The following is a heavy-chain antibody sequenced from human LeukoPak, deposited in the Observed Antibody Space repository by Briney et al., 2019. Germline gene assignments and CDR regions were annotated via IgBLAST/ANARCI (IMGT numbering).Heavy chain of an antibody. V-gene: IGHV3-43*02. CDR2: ISGGGGST. J-gene: IGHJ4*02. Sequence: GGSLRLSCAASGFTFDDYAMHWVRQAPGKGLEWVSVISGGGGSTYYADSVKGRFSISRDNNKNSLYLQMNSLRTEDTALYYCAKDRSSNCYEFDSWGQGTLVTSST. D-gene: IGHD6-13*01. CDR1: GFTFDDYA. CDR3: AKDRSSNCYEFDS.